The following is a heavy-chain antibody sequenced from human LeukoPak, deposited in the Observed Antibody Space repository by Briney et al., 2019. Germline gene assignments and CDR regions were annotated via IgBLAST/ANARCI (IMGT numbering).Heavy chain of an antibody. CDR1: GFTFSSYW. CDR3: ARDRPSIIAAAGTFDY. CDR2: IKQDGSEK. V-gene: IGHV3-7*01. Sequence: GRSLRLSCAASGFTFSSYWMSWVRQAPGKGLEWVANIKQDGSEKYYVDSVKGRFTISRDNAKNSLYLQMNSLRAEDTAVYYCARDRPSIIAAAGTFDYWGQGTLVTVSS. D-gene: IGHD6-13*01. J-gene: IGHJ4*02.